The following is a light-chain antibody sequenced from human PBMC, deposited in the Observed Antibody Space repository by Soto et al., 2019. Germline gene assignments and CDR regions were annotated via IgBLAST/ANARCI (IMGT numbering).Light chain of an antibody. Sequence: DIQMTQSPSTLSASVGDTVTITCRASLSISTWLAWYQQKPGKAPKSLIYDASILESGVPSRFSGSGSGTEFTLTITSLQPDDFATYYCQQYNTFSWTFGLGTKVEI. J-gene: IGKJ1*01. CDR1: LSISTW. V-gene: IGKV1-5*01. CDR3: QQYNTFSWT. CDR2: DAS.